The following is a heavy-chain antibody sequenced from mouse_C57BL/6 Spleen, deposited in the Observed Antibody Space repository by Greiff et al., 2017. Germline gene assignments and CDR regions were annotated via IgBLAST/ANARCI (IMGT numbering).Heavy chain of an antibody. CDR3: VRPYYSNLAWFAY. CDR1: GFSFNTYA. Sequence: EVQLVESGGGLVQPKGSLKLSCAASGFSFNTYALNWVRQAPGKGLEWVARIRSKSNNYATYYADSVKDRFTISRDDSESMLYLQMNNLKTEDTAMYYCVRPYYSNLAWFAYWGQGTLVTVSA. D-gene: IGHD2-5*01. J-gene: IGHJ3*01. V-gene: IGHV10-1*01. CDR2: IRSKSNNYAT.